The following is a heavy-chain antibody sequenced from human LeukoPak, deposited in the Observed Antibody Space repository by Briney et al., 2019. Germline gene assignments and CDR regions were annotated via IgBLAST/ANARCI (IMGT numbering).Heavy chain of an antibody. V-gene: IGHV3-23*01. CDR2: ISGSGGST. D-gene: IGHD2-15*01. Sequence: GGSLRLSCAASGFTFSSYAMSWVRQAPGKGLEWDSAISGSGGSTYYADSVKGRFTISRDNSKNTLYLQMNSLRAEDTAVYYCAKAPRPEPYCSGGSCYSGYFDYWGQGTLVTVSS. J-gene: IGHJ4*02. CDR1: GFTFSSYA. CDR3: AKAPRPEPYCSGGSCYSGYFDY.